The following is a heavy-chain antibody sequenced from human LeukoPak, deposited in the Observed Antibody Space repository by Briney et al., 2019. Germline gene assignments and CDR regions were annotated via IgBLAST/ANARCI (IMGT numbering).Heavy chain of an antibody. J-gene: IGHJ6*03. Sequence: QPGGSLRLSCAASGFTFSSFWMHWVRHAPRKGLVWVSHINSGGSSTNYADSVKGRFTNARDYAKNTLYLKMSGLRAEDTAVYYCARGDSGYDYYYHYYMDVWGKGTTVTVSS. V-gene: IGHV3-74*01. CDR2: INSGGSST. CDR3: ARGDSGYDYYYHYYMDV. D-gene: IGHD5-12*01. CDR1: GFTFSSFW.